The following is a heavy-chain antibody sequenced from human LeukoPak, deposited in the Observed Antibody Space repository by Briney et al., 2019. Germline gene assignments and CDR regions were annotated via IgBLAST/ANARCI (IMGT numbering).Heavy chain of an antibody. CDR1: GFTFSSYS. V-gene: IGHV3-21*01. CDR2: ISSSSSYI. J-gene: IGHJ6*02. Sequence: LWGPLRLSCAASGFTFSSYSMNWVRQAPGKGLEWVSSISSSSSYIYYADSVKGRFTISRDNAKNSLYLQMNSLRAEDTAVYYCARVGAYYYYGMDVWGQGTTVTVSS. CDR3: ARVGAYYYYGMDV. D-gene: IGHD3-16*01.